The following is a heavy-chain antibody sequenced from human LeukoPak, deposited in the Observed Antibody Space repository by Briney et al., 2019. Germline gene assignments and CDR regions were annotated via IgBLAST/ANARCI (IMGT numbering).Heavy chain of an antibody. Sequence: GGSLRLSCAASGFTFSSYWMSWVRQAPGKGLEWVSEIYSDGSTYYAASVKGRFSISRDNSKNTVYLQMSSLRAEDTAIYYCARELREHGVFDIWGQGTMVTVSS. CDR2: IYSDGST. D-gene: IGHD1-26*01. V-gene: IGHV3-53*01. CDR3: ARELREHGVFDI. CDR1: GFTFSSYW. J-gene: IGHJ3*02.